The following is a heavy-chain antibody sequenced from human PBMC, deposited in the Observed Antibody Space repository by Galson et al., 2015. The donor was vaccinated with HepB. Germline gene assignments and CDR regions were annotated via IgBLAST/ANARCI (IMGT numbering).Heavy chain of an antibody. J-gene: IGHJ4*02. CDR2: ISYDGSNK. D-gene: IGHD1-26*01. CDR3: ARGSKGELASGAFDY. V-gene: IGHV3-30-3*01. Sequence: SLRLSCAASGFTFSSYAMHWVRQAPGKGLEWVAVISYDGSNKYYADSVKGRFTISRDNSKNTLYLQMNSLKAEDTAVYYCARGSKGELASGAFDYWGQGTLVTVSS. CDR1: GFTFSSYA.